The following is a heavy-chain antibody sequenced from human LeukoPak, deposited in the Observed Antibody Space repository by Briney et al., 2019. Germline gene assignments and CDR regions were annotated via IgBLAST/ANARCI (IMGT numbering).Heavy chain of an antibody. CDR2: IIPIFGTA. CDR1: GGTFSSYA. Sequence: GGSVKVSCKASGGTFSSYAISWVRQAPGQGLEWMGGIIPIFGTANYAQKFQGRVTITADESTSTAYMELSSLRSEDTAVYYCARVGTDYGGKPRGYFDYWGQGTLVTVSS. J-gene: IGHJ4*02. D-gene: IGHD4-23*01. CDR3: ARVGTDYGGKPRGYFDY. V-gene: IGHV1-69*01.